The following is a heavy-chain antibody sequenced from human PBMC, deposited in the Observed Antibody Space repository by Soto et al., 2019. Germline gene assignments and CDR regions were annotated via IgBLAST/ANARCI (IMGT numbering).Heavy chain of an antibody. Sequence: GGSLRLSCAASGFTFSSYGMHWVRQAPGKGLEWVAVIWYDGSNKYYADSVKGRFTISRDNSKNTLYLQMNSLRAEDTAVYYCARDDRLEQWLPPFSLDYWGQGTLVTVSS. D-gene: IGHD6-19*01. J-gene: IGHJ4*02. CDR2: IWYDGSNK. CDR3: ARDDRLEQWLPPFSLDY. V-gene: IGHV3-33*01. CDR1: GFTFSSYG.